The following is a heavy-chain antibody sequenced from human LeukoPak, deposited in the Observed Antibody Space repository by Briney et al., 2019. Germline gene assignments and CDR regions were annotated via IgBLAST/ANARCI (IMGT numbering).Heavy chain of an antibody. CDR1: GFTFSSYW. D-gene: IGHD6-13*01. V-gene: IGHV3-30*02. Sequence: GGSLRLSCAASGFTFSSYWMHWVRQAPGKGLEWVAFIRYDGSNKYYADSVKGRFTISRDNSKNTLYLQMNSLRAEDTAVYYCAKAAMVAAAGSYYFDYWGQGTLVTVSS. CDR3: AKAAMVAAAGSYYFDY. J-gene: IGHJ4*02. CDR2: IRYDGSNK.